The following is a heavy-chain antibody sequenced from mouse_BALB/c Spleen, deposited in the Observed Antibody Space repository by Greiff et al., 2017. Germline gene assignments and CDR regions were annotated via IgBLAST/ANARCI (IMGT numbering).Heavy chain of an antibody. J-gene: IGHJ4*01. D-gene: IGHD1-1*01. Sequence: VHVKQSGAELVKPGASVKLSCTASGFNIKDTYMHWVKQRPEQGLEWIGRIDPANGNTKYDPKFQGKATITADTSSNTAYLQLSSLTSEDTAVYYCAREGLRYGYAMDYWGQGTSVTVSS. V-gene: IGHV14-3*02. CDR1: GFNIKDTY. CDR2: IDPANGNT. CDR3: AREGLRYGYAMDY.